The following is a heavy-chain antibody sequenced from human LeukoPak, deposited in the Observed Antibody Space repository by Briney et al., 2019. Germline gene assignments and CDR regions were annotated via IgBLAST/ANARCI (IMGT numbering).Heavy chain of an antibody. J-gene: IGHJ4*02. Sequence: GGSLRLSCAASAFTFSNYVMSWVRQASGKGLEWVSSITGSGGTTYYADSVKGRFTISRDNSRNTLYLQMNSLRAEDTAVYYCAKGRGYNCFDDWGQGTLVTVSS. V-gene: IGHV3-23*01. D-gene: IGHD5-12*01. CDR3: AKGRGYNCFDD. CDR1: AFTFSNYV. CDR2: ITGSGGTT.